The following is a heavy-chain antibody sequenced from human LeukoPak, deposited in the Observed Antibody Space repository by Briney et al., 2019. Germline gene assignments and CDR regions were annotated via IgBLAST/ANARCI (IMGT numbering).Heavy chain of an antibody. J-gene: IGHJ6*04. CDR3: AKGCSSTSCKLPSYYYYYGMDV. V-gene: IGHV4-34*01. CDR1: GGSFSGYY. D-gene: IGHD2-2*01. Sequence: SETLSLTCAVYGGSFSGYYWSWIRQPPGKGLEWIGEISHSGSTNYNPSLKSRVTISVDTSKNQFSLKLSSVTAADTAVYYCAKGCSSTSCKLPSYYYYYGMDVWGKGTTVTVSS. CDR2: ISHSGST.